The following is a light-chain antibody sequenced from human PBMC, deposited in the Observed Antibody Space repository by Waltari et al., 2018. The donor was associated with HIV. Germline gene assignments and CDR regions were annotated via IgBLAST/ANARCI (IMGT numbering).Light chain of an antibody. CDR1: ALARQY. V-gene: IGLV3-25*03. Sequence: SFELTQPPSVSVSPGQKARITCSGDALARQYVYWYQQQPGQAPVVVIYKDTESPSGIPARFSCAKSGTTGTLTINGVQADDEADYYCQSAATGGTRLFGSGTKVTVL. J-gene: IGLJ1*01. CDR3: QSAATGGTRL. CDR2: KDT.